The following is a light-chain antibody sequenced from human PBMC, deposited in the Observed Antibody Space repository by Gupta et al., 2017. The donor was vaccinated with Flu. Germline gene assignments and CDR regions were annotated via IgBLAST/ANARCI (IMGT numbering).Light chain of an antibody. CDR1: QSISSW. CDR2: QAS. Sequence: DIQMTQSPSTLSASVGDRVTITCRASQSISSWLAWFQQKAGTAPKLLIYQASNLESGVPSRFSGSGSGTEFTLTISSLQPDDSATYYCQQYNNYWTFGQGTKVEIK. V-gene: IGKV1-5*03. CDR3: QQYNNYWT. J-gene: IGKJ1*01.